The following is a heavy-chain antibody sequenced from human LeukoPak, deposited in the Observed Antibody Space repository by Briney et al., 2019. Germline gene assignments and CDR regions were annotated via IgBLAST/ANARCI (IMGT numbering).Heavy chain of an antibody. CDR3: ARVYYYGSGRNNWFDP. CDR1: GGTFSSYA. D-gene: IGHD3-10*01. Sequence: SVKVSCKASGGTFSSYAISWVRQAPGQGLEWMGGIIPIFGTANYAQKFQGRVTITADKSTSTAYMELSSLRSEDTAVYYCARVYYYGSGRNNWFDPWGQGTLVTVSS. CDR2: IIPIFGTA. J-gene: IGHJ5*02. V-gene: IGHV1-69*06.